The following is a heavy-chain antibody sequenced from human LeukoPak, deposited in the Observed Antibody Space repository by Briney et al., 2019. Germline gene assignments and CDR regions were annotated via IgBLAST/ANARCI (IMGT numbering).Heavy chain of an antibody. CDR2: ISSNGGST. J-gene: IGHJ4*02. D-gene: IGHD2-15*01. Sequence: GGSLRLSCAASGFTFSSYAMHWVRQAPGKGLEYVSAISSNGGSTYYANSVKGRFTISRDNSKNTLYLQMGSLGAEDMAVYYCARDGGYCSGGSCPAYYFDYWGQGTLVTVSS. CDR1: GFTFSSYA. V-gene: IGHV3-64*01. CDR3: ARDGGYCSGGSCPAYYFDY.